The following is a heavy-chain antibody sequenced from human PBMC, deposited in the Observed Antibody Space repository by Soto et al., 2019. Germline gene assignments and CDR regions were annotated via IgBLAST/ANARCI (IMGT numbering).Heavy chain of an antibody. CDR2: ISGSGGST. D-gene: IGHD6-19*01. J-gene: IGHJ4*02. V-gene: IGHV3-23*01. CDR3: AEDSGSGWPLSNDY. CDR1: GFTFSSYA. Sequence: GGSLRLSCAASGFTFSSYAMSWVRQAPGKGLEWVSAISGSGGSTYYADSVKGRFTISRDNSKNTLYLQMNSLRAEDTAVYYCAEDSGSGWPLSNDYWGQGTLVTVSS.